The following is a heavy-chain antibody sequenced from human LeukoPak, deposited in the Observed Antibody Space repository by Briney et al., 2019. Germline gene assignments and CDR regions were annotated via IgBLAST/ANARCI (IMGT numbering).Heavy chain of an antibody. CDR1: GFTFSSYG. CDR3: AKSGTRSSWSPRVKTYLDY. J-gene: IGHJ4*02. V-gene: IGHV3-30*18. Sequence: GGSLRLSCAASGFTFSSYGMRWVRQAPGKGLEWVAVISYDGSNKYYADSVKGRFTISRDNSKNTLYLQTNSLRAEDTAVYYCAKSGTRSSWSPRVKTYLDYWGQGTLVTVSS. D-gene: IGHD6-13*01. CDR2: ISYDGSNK.